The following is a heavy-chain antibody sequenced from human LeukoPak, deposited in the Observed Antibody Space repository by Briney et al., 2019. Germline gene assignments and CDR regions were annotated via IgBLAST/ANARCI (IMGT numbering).Heavy chain of an antibody. Sequence: SETLSLTCTVSGGSISSYYWSWIRQPPGKGLEWIGYIYYSGSTYYNPSLKSRVTISVDTSKNQFSLKLSSVTAADTAVYYCARDKRGYYYDSSGYYYSDAFDIWGQGTMVTVSS. CDR2: IYYSGST. V-gene: IGHV4-59*06. CDR3: ARDKRGYYYDSSGYYYSDAFDI. J-gene: IGHJ3*02. CDR1: GGSISSYY. D-gene: IGHD3-22*01.